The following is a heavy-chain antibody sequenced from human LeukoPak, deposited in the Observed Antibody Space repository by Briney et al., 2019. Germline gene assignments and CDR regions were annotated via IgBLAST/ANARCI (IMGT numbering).Heavy chain of an antibody. J-gene: IGHJ5*02. V-gene: IGHV4-59*08. CDR1: GGSISSYY. D-gene: IGHD3-10*01. CDR3: ARHAIGRMVRGVIITMAYFDP. CDR2: IYYSGST. Sequence: PSETLSLTCTVSGGSISSYYWSWIRQPPGKGLEWIGYIYYSGSTYYNPSLKSRVTISVDTSKNQFSLKLSSVTAADTAVYYCARHAIGRMVRGVIITMAYFDPWGQGTLVTVSS.